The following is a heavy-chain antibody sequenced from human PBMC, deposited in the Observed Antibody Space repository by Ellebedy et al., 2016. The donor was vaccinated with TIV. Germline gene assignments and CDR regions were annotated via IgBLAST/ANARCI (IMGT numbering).Heavy chain of an antibody. J-gene: IGHJ3*02. CDR2: IDPGDSDT. CDR1: GYSFSTYW. Sequence: ASVKVSXXASGYSFSTYWVGWVRQMPGKGLEWMGIIDPGDSDTRYSPSFEGQVTISADKSITTAYLQWSSLKASDTAMYYCARLYCTGGDCYPFDAFDIWGQGTMVTVSS. V-gene: IGHV5-51*01. CDR3: ARLYCTGGDCYPFDAFDI. D-gene: IGHD2-8*02.